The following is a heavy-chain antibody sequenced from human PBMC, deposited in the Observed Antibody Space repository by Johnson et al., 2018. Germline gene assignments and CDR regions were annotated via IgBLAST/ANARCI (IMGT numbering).Heavy chain of an antibody. CDR1: GGTFSSYA. D-gene: IGHD6-19*01. CDR3: AKDRQWLVTSLEH. V-gene: IGHV1-69*01. Sequence: QVQLVESGAEVKKPGSSXKVSCKASGGTFSSYAISWVRQAPGHGLEWMGGIIPIFGTATYAQKFQGRVTITADESTSTAYMELSSLRPEDTAVYYCAKDRQWLVTSLEHWGQGTLVTVSS. J-gene: IGHJ1*01. CDR2: IIPIFGTA.